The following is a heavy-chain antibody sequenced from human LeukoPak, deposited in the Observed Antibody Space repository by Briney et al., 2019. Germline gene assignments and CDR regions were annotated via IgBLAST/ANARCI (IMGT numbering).Heavy chain of an antibody. CDR2: IYYSGST. D-gene: IGHD3-22*01. Sequence: PSETLSLTRTVSGGSISSYYWSWIRQPPGKGLEWIGYIYYSGSTNYNPSLKSRVTISVDTSKNQFSLKLSSVTAADTAVYYCARSEGSYDSSGYYPFDYWGQGTLVTVSS. CDR1: GGSISSYY. J-gene: IGHJ4*02. V-gene: IGHV4-59*01. CDR3: ARSEGSYDSSGYYPFDY.